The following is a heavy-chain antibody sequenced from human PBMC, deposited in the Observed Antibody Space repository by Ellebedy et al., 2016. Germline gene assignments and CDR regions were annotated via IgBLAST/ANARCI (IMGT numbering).Heavy chain of an antibody. CDR3: ARGGERLWYSGYDSPPGLDV. D-gene: IGHD5-12*01. J-gene: IGHJ6*04. CDR1: GFTFSSYS. V-gene: IGHV3-21*01. CDR2: ISSSSSYI. Sequence: GESLKISXAASGFTFSSYSMNWVRQAPGKGLEWVSSISSSSSYIYYADSVKGRFTISRDNAKNSLYLQMNSLRAEDTAVYYCARGGERLWYSGYDSPPGLDVWGKGTTVTVSS.